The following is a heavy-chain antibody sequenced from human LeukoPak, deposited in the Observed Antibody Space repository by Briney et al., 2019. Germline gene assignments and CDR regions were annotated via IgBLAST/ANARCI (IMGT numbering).Heavy chain of an antibody. CDR3: AKGGRTDGYD. Sequence: PGGSLRLSCAASGFTFSSYWMHWVRQAPGKGLEWVSTTGGSGAITYYADSVKGRFTISRDNSKNTLYLQMNSLRADDTAVYYCAKGGRTDGYDWGQGTLVTVSS. CDR2: TGGSGAIT. V-gene: IGHV3-23*01. J-gene: IGHJ4*02. CDR1: GFTFSSYW. D-gene: IGHD5-24*01.